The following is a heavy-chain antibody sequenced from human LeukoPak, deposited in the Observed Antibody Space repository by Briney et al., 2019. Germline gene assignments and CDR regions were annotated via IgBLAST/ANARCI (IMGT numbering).Heavy chain of an antibody. CDR3: ARSGPFDY. CDR2: ITGSGDSS. CDR1: GFTFSNYA. Sequence: GGSLRLSCAASGFTFSNYAMSWVRQAPGRGLEWVSAITGSGDSSYYVDSVKGRFTISRDNSKSTLYLQMNSLRAEDTAVYHCARSGPFDYWGQGTLVTVSS. J-gene: IGHJ4*02. V-gene: IGHV3-23*01.